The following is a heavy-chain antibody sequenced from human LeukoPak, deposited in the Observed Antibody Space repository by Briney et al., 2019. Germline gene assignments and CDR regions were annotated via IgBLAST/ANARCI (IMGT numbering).Heavy chain of an antibody. J-gene: IGHJ6*02. CDR1: GVPISRYY. D-gene: IGHD3-10*01. Sequence: PSEPLSLTCSVSGVPISRYYWLWLRQPPGKTLVHMGYLYYSVSSNYHPSLKSRVTISVDTSKNQFSLKLSSVTAADTAVYYCARVKGSGSYYGQDYGMDVWGQGTTVTVSS. V-gene: IGHV4-59*13. CDR3: ARVKGSGSYYGQDYGMDV. CDR2: LYYSVSS.